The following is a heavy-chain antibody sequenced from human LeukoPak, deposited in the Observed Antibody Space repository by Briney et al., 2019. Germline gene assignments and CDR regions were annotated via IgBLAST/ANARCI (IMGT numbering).Heavy chain of an antibody. J-gene: IGHJ3*02. Sequence: ETLSLTCTVSGGSISSYYWSWVRQAPGKGLEWVANIKQDGSEKYYVDSVKGRFTISRDNAKNSLYLQMNSLRAEDTAVYYCARDKEGDYGDYHDAFDIWGQGTMVTVSS. D-gene: IGHD4-17*01. V-gene: IGHV3-7*01. CDR1: GGSISSYY. CDR2: IKQDGSEK. CDR3: ARDKEGDYGDYHDAFDI.